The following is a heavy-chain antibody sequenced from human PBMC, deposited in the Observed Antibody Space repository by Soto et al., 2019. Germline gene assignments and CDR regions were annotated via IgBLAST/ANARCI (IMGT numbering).Heavy chain of an antibody. CDR2: IIPIIGTR. D-gene: IGHD5-12*01. CDR1: GGTFSIYV. Sequence: QVQLVQSGAEVKKPGSSVKVSCKASGGTFSIYVVSWVRQAPGQGLEWMGGIIPIIGTRNYAQRFQGRITITGDESTSKAYMELSSLKSEDTAVYYCARDLGSGYDPGDYWGQGTLVTVSS. V-gene: IGHV1-69*12. J-gene: IGHJ4*02. CDR3: ARDLGSGYDPGDY.